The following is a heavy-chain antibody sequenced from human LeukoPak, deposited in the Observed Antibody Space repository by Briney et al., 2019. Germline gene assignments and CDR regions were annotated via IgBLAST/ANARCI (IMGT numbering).Heavy chain of an antibody. CDR1: GGSFSDYH. Sequence: SETLSLTCGISGGSFSDYHWTWIRQPPGKGLEWIGEINHSGNSNYNPSLKSRVTISVDTSKNQFSLSLSSVTAADAAVYYCSRTILVVTTSYFYFYHMDVWGKGTTVTVSS. CDR3: SRTILVVTTSYFYFYHMDV. J-gene: IGHJ6*03. V-gene: IGHV4-34*01. D-gene: IGHD2-2*01. CDR2: INHSGNS.